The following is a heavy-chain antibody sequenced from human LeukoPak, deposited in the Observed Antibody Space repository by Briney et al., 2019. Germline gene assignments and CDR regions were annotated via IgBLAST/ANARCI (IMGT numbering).Heavy chain of an antibody. J-gene: IGHJ3*01. Sequence: ESGPTLVKPTQTLTLTCTFSGFSLSTSGVGVGWIRQPPGKAPEWLAFIYWDDDKRYSPSLKSRLTITKDTSKNQVVLTMTNMDPVDTATYYCAHSEDYYGSVDAFDVWGQGTIVTVSS. CDR1: GFSLSTSGVG. V-gene: IGHV2-5*02. D-gene: IGHD3-10*01. CDR3: AHSEDYYGSVDAFDV. CDR2: IYWDDDK.